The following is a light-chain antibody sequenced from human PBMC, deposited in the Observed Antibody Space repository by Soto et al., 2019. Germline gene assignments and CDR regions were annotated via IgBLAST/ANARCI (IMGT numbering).Light chain of an antibody. V-gene: IGKV1-5*03. J-gene: IGKJ1*01. CDR1: QSISSW. CDR2: KAS. CDR3: QKYNSYPWT. Sequence: DIQMTQSPSTLSASVGDRVTITCRASQSISSWLAWYQQKPGKAPKLLIYKASSLESGVPSRFSGCGSGTEFTLTISSLQPDDFATYYFQKYNSYPWTFGQWTKVEIK.